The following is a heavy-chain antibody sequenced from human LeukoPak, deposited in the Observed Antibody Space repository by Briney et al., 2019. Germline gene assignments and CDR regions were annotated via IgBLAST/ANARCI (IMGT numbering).Heavy chain of an antibody. Sequence: PSETLSLTCTVSGGSISSGDYYWSWIRQPPGKGLEWIGYIYYSGSTYYNPSLKSRVTISVDTSKNQFSLKLSSVTAADTAVYYCAREPQAARRGSFDYWGQGTLVTVSS. D-gene: IGHD6-6*01. CDR1: GGSISSGDYY. V-gene: IGHV4-30-4*08. CDR2: IYYSGST. CDR3: AREPQAARRGSFDY. J-gene: IGHJ4*02.